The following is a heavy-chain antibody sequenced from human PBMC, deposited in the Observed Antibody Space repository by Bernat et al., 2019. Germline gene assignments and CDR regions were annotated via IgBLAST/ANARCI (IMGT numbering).Heavy chain of an antibody. CDR1: GYNFTSYA. CDR3: ASPLRFLEWLSPLDYYCYMDV. V-gene: IGHV7-4-1*02. D-gene: IGHD3-3*01. Sequence: QVQLVQSGSELKKPGASVKVSCKASGYNFTSYAMNWVRQAPGQGLEWMGWINTNTGNPTYAQGFTGRFVFSLDTSVRTATLQISSLKPEDTAMYYCASPLRFLEWLSPLDYYCYMDVWGKGTTVTVSS. CDR2: INTNTGNP. J-gene: IGHJ6*03.